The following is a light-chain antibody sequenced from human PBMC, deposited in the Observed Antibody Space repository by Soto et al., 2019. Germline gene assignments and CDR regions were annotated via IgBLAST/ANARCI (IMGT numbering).Light chain of an antibody. Sequence: EIVMTQSPATLSVSPGEGATLSCRASQTVGSNLAWYQQKPGQVPRLLIYGASTRATGIPARFSGSGSGTEFTLTISSLQSEDFEVYYCQQYNNWPRTFGQGTKVEIK. CDR1: QTVGSN. J-gene: IGKJ1*01. CDR2: GAS. V-gene: IGKV3-15*01. CDR3: QQYNNWPRT.